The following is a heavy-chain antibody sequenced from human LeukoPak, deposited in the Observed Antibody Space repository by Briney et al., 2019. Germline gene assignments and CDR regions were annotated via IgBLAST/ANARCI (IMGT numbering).Heavy chain of an antibody. J-gene: IGHJ4*02. CDR2: IYYSGST. CDR3: ARHLLTGYYSCFDY. Sequence: PSETLSLTCTVSGGSISSYYWSWIRQPPGKGLEWIGYIYYSGSTNYNPSLKSRVTISVDTSKNQFSLKLSSVTAADTAVYYCARHLLTGYYSCFDYWGQGTLVTVSS. CDR1: GGSISSYY. D-gene: IGHD3-9*01. V-gene: IGHV4-59*08.